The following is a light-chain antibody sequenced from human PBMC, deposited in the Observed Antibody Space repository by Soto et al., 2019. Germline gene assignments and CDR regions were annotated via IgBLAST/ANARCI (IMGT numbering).Light chain of an antibody. Sequence: EIVMTQSPATLSGSPGERATLSCRASQSVSTNLAWYQQKPGQAPRLLIYGASTRATGIPARFSGSGSGTECTLTIRSLQSDDFAVYSCQQSTNRPPWTFGQGTKV. CDR3: QQSTNRPPWT. V-gene: IGKV3-15*01. CDR2: GAS. CDR1: QSVSTN. J-gene: IGKJ1*01.